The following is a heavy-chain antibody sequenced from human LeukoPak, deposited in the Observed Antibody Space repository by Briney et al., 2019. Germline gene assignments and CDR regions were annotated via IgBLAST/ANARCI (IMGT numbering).Heavy chain of an antibody. V-gene: IGHV3-73*01. Sequence: GRSLRLSFAASGFTDRGSSLHWVRHASAKGLEWVGRVRSKADYYATAYSASVQGRFTDSRDDSTNTAYLQMDSLKPEDTAIYYCATFDWGSSPNWGQGSRVTVSS. J-gene: IGHJ4*02. D-gene: IGHD3-9*01. CDR3: ATFDWGSSPN. CDR1: GFTDRGSS. CDR2: VRSKADYYAT.